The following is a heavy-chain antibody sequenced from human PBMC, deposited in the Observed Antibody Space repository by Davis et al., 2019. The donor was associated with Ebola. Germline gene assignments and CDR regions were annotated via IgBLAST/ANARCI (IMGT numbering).Heavy chain of an antibody. CDR2: IYPGDSDT. V-gene: IGHV5-51*01. D-gene: IGHD2-8*02. CDR1: GYSFSTYW. Sequence: GGSLRLSCKAFGYSFSTYWIGWVRRLPGKGLEWMGIIYPGDSDTRYSPSFRGQVTISADKSFKTAFLQWTSLKAPDTAMYYCASLRRTITGMDDGFDIWGQGTMVTVSS. CDR3: ASLRRTITGMDDGFDI. J-gene: IGHJ3*02.